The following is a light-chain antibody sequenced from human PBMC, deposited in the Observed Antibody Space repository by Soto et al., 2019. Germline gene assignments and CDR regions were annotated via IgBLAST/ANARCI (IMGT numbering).Light chain of an antibody. Sequence: DIQMAQSPSSLSASVGDRVTITCRASQSISFYLNWYQQKPGNAPKXLIYAASNLQTGVPSRFSGSGSGTDFTITISRLEPEDFEVYYCQQYGYSPITFGQGTRLEIK. J-gene: IGKJ5*01. CDR1: QSISFY. CDR3: QQYGYSPIT. V-gene: IGKV1-39*01. CDR2: AAS.